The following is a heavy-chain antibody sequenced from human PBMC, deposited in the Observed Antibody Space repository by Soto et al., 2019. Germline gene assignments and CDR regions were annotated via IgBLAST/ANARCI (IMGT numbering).Heavy chain of an antibody. CDR2: ISAYNSNT. CDR1: GYTFTSYG. CDR3: AREARDSGSYYGHWFDP. J-gene: IGHJ5*02. V-gene: IGHV1-18*01. Sequence: ASVKVSCKTSGYTFTSYGISWVRQAPGQRLEWMGWISAYNSNTNYAQKLQGRVTMTTDTSTSTAYMELRSLRSDDTAVYYCAREARDSGSYYGHWFDPWGQGTLVTVSS. D-gene: IGHD1-26*01.